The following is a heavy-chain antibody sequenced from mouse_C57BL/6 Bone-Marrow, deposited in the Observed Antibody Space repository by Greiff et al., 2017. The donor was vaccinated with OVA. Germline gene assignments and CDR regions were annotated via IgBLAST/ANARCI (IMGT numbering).Heavy chain of an antibody. CDR3: ARDYGRSYTLYFDV. CDR1: GYTFTSYW. CDR2: IDPSDSYT. D-gene: IGHD1-1*01. V-gene: IGHV1-69*01. Sequence: VQLQQPGAELVMPGASVKLSCKASGYTFTSYWMHWVKQRPGQGLEWIGEIDPSDSYTNYNQKFKGKSTLTVDKSSSTAYMQRSSLTSEDSAVYYGARDYGRSYTLYFDVWGTGTTVTVSS. J-gene: IGHJ1*03.